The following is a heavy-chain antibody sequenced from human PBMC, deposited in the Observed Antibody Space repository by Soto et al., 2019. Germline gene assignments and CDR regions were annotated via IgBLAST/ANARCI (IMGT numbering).Heavy chain of an antibody. J-gene: IGHJ5*02. Sequence: TLSLTCAVSGYSISTDFYWGWIRQPPGKGLEWIGNIYHSGSTYYNPSLKSRVTISIDTSKNQFSLKLSSVTAADTAVYYCARSNYYGSGNYYFNWFDPWGQGTLVTVSS. CDR2: IYHSGST. D-gene: IGHD3-10*01. CDR1: GYSISTDFY. V-gene: IGHV4-38-2*01. CDR3: ARSNYYGSGNYYFNWFDP.